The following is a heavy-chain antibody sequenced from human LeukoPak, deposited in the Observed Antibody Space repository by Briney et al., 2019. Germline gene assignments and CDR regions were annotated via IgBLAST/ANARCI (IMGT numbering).Heavy chain of an antibody. D-gene: IGHD6-19*01. CDR1: GFTFSSYA. Sequence: GGSLRLSCAASGFTFSSYAMSWVRQAPGKGLEWVSAICGSGGSTYYADSVKGRFTISRDNSKNTLYLQMNSLRAEDTAVYYCAKDLPGYSSGWPKPNREANRPFDYWGQGTLVTVSS. CDR2: ICGSGGST. J-gene: IGHJ4*02. V-gene: IGHV3-23*01. CDR3: AKDLPGYSSGWPKPNREANRPFDY.